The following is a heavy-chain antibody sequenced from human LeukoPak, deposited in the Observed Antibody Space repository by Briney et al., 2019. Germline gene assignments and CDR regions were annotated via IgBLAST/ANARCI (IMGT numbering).Heavy chain of an antibody. CDR2: INHSGST. Sequence: SETLSLTCAVYGGSFSGYYWSWIRQPPGKGLEWIGEINHSGSTNYNPSLKSRVTISVDTSKNQFSLQLNSVTPEDTAVYYCARDFVLCSGGSCYSRWFDPWGQGTLVTVSS. J-gene: IGHJ5*02. CDR3: ARDFVLCSGGSCYSRWFDP. V-gene: IGHV4-34*01. CDR1: GGSFSGYY. D-gene: IGHD2-15*01.